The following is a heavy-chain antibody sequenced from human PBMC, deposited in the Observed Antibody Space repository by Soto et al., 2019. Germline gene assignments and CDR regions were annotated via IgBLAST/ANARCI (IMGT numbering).Heavy chain of an antibody. Sequence: QLQLQACGSGLVKPSQTLSLTCAVSGGSISSGGYSWSWIRRPPGKGLEWIGYIYHSGSTYYNPSLKSRVTISVDRSKNQFSLKLSSVTAADTAVYYCARAHYGDYGYGMDVWGQGTTVTVSS. D-gene: IGHD4-17*01. V-gene: IGHV4-30-2*01. CDR2: IYHSGST. CDR3: ARAHYGDYGYGMDV. CDR1: GGSISSGGYS. J-gene: IGHJ6*02.